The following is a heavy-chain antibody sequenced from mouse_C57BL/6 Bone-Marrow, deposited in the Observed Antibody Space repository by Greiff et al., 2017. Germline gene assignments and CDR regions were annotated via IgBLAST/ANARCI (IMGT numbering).Heavy chain of an antibody. J-gene: IGHJ3*01. V-gene: IGHV1-9*01. CDR1: GYTFTGYW. Sequence: QVQLQQSGAELMKPGASVKLSCKATGYTFTGYWIEWVKQRPGHGLEWIGEILPGSGSTNYAEKVKGRATFTADTSSNTAYMQLSRLTTEDSAIYCCARSDYYGSSYWFAYWGQGTLVTVSA. CDR3: ARSDYYGSSYWFAY. CDR2: ILPGSGST. D-gene: IGHD1-1*01.